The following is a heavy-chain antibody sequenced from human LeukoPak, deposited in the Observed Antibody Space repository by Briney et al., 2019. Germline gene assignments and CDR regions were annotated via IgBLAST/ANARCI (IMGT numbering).Heavy chain of an antibody. CDR1: GFIVSNNY. Sequence: PGGSLRLSCAAFGFIVSNNYMSWVRQAPGKGLEWVSVIYSGGSTYYADSVKGRFTFSRDNSKNTLYLQMNSLRAEDTAVYYCARDLGSSADYWGQGTLVTVSS. D-gene: IGHD6-13*01. CDR2: IYSGGST. CDR3: ARDLGSSADY. J-gene: IGHJ4*02. V-gene: IGHV3-53*01.